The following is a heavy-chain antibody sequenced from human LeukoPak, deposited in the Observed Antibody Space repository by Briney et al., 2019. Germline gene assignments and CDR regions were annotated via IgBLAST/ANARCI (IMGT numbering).Heavy chain of an antibody. Sequence: SETLSLTCTVSGGSISSGDYYWSWNRQHPGKGLQWIGYIYYSGDTYYNPSLKSRLSISIDTSENQFSLNLNSVTAADTAVYYCARDLRYYYGMDVWGQGTTVTVSS. CDR1: GGSISSGDYY. V-gene: IGHV4-31*03. J-gene: IGHJ6*02. CDR2: IYYSGDT. CDR3: ARDLRYYYGMDV.